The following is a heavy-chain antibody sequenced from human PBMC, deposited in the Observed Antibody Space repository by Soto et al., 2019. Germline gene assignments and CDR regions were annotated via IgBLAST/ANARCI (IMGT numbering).Heavy chain of an antibody. CDR3: ARAPPVRGYSGYDYRLYYFDY. D-gene: IGHD5-12*01. CDR1: GYTFTSCY. J-gene: IGHJ4*02. V-gene: IGHV1-46*01. Sequence: GASVKVSCKASGYTFTSCYMHWVRQAPGQGLEWMGIINPSGGSTSYAQKFQGRVTMTRDTSTSTVYMELSSLRSEDTAVYYCARAPPVRGYSGYDYRLYYFDYWGQGTLVTVSS. CDR2: INPSGGST.